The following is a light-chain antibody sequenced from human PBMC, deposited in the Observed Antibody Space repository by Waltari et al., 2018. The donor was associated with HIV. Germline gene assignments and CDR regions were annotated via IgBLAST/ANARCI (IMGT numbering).Light chain of an antibody. V-gene: IGKV1-5*03. Sequence: DIQMTQSPSTLSASVGDRVTITCRASQTINIWLAWYQQKPGKAPKLLLYKASTLQSGVPSRFSGSGFGTEFTLTISSLQPDDFATYYCQQYNTYWTFGLGTKVEIK. CDR2: KAS. J-gene: IGKJ1*01. CDR1: QTINIW. CDR3: QQYNTYWT.